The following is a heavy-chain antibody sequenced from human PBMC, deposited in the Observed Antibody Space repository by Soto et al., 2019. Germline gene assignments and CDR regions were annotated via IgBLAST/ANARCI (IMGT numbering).Heavy chain of an antibody. CDR2: IIPILGIA. Sequence: GASVKVSCKASGGTFSSYTISWVRQAPGQGLEWMGRIIPILGIANYAQKFQGRVTITADKSTSTAYMELSSLRSEDTAVYYCARGPTRDAFDIWDQGTMVTVSS. CDR1: GGTFSSYT. V-gene: IGHV1-69*02. J-gene: IGHJ3*02. CDR3: ARGPTRDAFDI.